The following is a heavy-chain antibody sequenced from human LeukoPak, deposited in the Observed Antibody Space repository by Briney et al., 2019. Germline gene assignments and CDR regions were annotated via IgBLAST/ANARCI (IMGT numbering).Heavy chain of an antibody. CDR1: GFIFADYT. CDR2: ISSSSNTI. V-gene: IGHV3-48*01. CDR3: ARDPAVAGISY. D-gene: IGHD6-19*01. J-gene: IGHJ4*02. Sequence: GGSLRLSCTGSGFIFADYTMVWFRQGPGKGLEWVSYISSSSNTIYYADSVKGRFTISRDNAKNSLYLQMNRLRAEDTAVYYCARDPAVAGISYWGQGTLVTVSS.